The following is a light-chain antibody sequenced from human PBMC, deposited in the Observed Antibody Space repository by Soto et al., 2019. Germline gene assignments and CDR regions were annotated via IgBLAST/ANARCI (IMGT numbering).Light chain of an antibody. CDR1: QSVSND. J-gene: IGKJ5*01. CDR2: GSS. CDR3: QQYNGWPIT. V-gene: IGKV3-15*01. Sequence: EIVMTPSPATLSVSPVGRVTLSYRASQSVSNDLVWYQQKPGQAPRLLMYGSSIRATGIPARFSGSGSGTEFTLTISSLQSEDFAVYYCQQYNGWPITFGQGTRLEIK.